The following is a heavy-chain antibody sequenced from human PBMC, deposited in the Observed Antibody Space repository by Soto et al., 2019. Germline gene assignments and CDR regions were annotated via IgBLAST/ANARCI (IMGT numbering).Heavy chain of an antibody. D-gene: IGHD3-16*01. CDR1: GFTFSSDA. J-gene: IGHJ4*02. CDR3: AKDLPGGATNFDY. CDR2: ISGRGGST. Sequence: PGGSLRLSCAASGFTFSSDAMSWVRQAPGRGLEWVSAISGRGGSTYYADSVKGRFTISRDNSMNTLYLQMNSLRAEDTAVYYCAKDLPGGATNFDYWGQGTLVTVSS. V-gene: IGHV3-23*01.